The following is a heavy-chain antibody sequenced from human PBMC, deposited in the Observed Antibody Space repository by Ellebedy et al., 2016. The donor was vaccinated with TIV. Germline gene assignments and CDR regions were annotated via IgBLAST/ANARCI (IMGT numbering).Heavy chain of an antibody. J-gene: IGHJ6*02. V-gene: IGHV3-21*01. Sequence: ETLSLTCTVSGGSISSYYWSWVRQAPGKGLERVSSISSSSSYIYYADSVKGRFTISRDNAKNSLYLQMNSLRAEDTAVYYCARLAYCGGDCYLQPYYYGMDVWGQGTTVTVSS. D-gene: IGHD2-21*02. CDR3: ARLAYCGGDCYLQPYYYGMDV. CDR1: GGSISSYY. CDR2: ISSSSSYI.